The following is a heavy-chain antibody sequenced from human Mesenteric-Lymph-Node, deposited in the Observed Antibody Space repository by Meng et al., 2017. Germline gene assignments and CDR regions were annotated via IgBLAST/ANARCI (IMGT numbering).Heavy chain of an antibody. V-gene: IGHV4-30-4*01. Sequence: VQLQASGPGLVQPSQTLSLTCTVSGGSISSGDYYWSWIRQPPGKGLEWIGYIYYSGSTYSNASLKSRVTISIDRSKNQFSLKLSSVTAADAAVYYCGRDQGRELINHWGQGALVTVSS. D-gene: IGHD1-7*01. CDR3: GRDQGRELINH. CDR1: GGSISSGDYY. CDR2: IYYSGST. J-gene: IGHJ4*02.